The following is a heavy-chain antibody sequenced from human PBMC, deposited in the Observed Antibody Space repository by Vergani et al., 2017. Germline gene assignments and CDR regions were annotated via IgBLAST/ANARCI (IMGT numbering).Heavy chain of an antibody. D-gene: IGHD2-2*01. CDR3: ARAPESPAAIVWSGWFDP. CDR2: ISAYNGNT. J-gene: IGHJ5*02. V-gene: IGHV1-18*01. CDR1: GYTFTSYG. Sequence: QVQLVQSGAEVKKPGASVKVSCKASGYTFTSYGISWVRQAPGQGLEWMGWISAYNGNTNYAHKLQGRVTMTTDTSTSTAYMELRSLRSDDTAVYYCARAPESPAAIVWSGWFDPWGQGTLVTVSS.